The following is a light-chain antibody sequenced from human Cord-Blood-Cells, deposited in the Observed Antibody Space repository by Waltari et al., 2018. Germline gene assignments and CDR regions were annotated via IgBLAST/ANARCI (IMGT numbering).Light chain of an antibody. CDR1: QSISSD. Sequence: DIQMTQSPSSLSASVGDRVTITCRASQSISSDLNWYQQKPGKAPKLLIYAASSLQSGVPSRFSGSGAETDFTLTISSLQPEDFATYYCQQSYSTVYTFGQGTKLEIK. CDR2: AAS. CDR3: QQSYSTVYT. V-gene: IGKV1-39*01. J-gene: IGKJ2*01.